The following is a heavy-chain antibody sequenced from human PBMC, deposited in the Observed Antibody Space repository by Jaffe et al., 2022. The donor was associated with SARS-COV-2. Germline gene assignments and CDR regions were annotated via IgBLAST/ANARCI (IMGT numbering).Heavy chain of an antibody. CDR2: IYYSGST. D-gene: IGHD6-19*01. J-gene: IGHJ4*02. CDR3: ARTGQYSSGWYFRLRFDY. Sequence: QLQLQESGPGLVKPSETLSLTCNVSGGSISSSDYYWGWIRQPPGKGLEWIGSIYYSGSTHYNPSLKSRVTISVDTSKNQFSLKLSSVTAADTAVYYCARTGQYSSGWYFRLRFDYWGQGTLVTVSS. V-gene: IGHV4-39*01. CDR1: GGSISSSDYY.